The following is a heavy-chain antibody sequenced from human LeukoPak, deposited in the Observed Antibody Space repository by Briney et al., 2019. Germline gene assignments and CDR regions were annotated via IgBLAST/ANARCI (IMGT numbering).Heavy chain of an antibody. CDR3: ATGVQTDPSGYSSSWYQLRAVFWFDP. D-gene: IGHD6-13*01. J-gene: IGHJ5*02. Sequence: GGSLRLSCAASGFTFSNYGMHWVRQAPGKGLEWVGGFDPEDGETIYAQKFQGRVTMTEDTSTDTAYMELSSLRSEDTAVYYCATGVQTDPSGYSSSWYQLRAVFWFDPWGQGTLVTVSS. CDR1: GFTFSNYG. V-gene: IGHV1-24*01. CDR2: FDPEDGET.